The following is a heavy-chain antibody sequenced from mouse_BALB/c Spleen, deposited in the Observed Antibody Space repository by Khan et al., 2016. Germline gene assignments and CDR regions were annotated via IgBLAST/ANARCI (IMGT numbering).Heavy chain of an antibody. CDR2: INTYSGES. CDR1: GYTFTNYG. D-gene: IGHD1-1*01. Sequence: QIQLVQSGPELKRPGKTVKISCKASGYTFTNYGINWLKQAPGKGLKWMGWINTYSGESTYAADFKRRFAITLETSDNTVFLQMNYLNNEDTATXSYARYRYYYDSSRSFDDWGAGTTVTVSS. CDR3: ARYRYYYDSSRSFDD. J-gene: IGHJ1*01. V-gene: IGHV9-3-1*01.